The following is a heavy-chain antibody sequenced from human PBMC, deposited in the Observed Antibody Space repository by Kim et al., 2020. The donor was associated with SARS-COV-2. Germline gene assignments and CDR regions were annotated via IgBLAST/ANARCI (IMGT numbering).Heavy chain of an antibody. Sequence: SETLSLTCAVSGGSISSSNWWSWVRQPPGKGLEWIGEIYHSGSTNYNPSLKSRVTISVDKSKNQFSLKLSSVTAADTAVYYCARDLGSEYCSSTSCYREPTVTDRGFDYWGQGTLVTVSS. D-gene: IGHD2-2*01. CDR3: ARDLGSEYCSSTSCYREPTVTDRGFDY. CDR1: GGSISSSNW. V-gene: IGHV4-4*02. CDR2: IYHSGST. J-gene: IGHJ4*02.